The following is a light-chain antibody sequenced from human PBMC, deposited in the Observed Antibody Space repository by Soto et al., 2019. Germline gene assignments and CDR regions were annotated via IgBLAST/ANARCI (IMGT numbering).Light chain of an antibody. Sequence: QSALTQPASVSGSPGQSITISCTGTNSDVGSYNSVSWYQQHPGKAPKLMIYDVSNRPSGVSNRFSGSKSGNTASLTISGLQAEDEADYYCCSYAGSSTHVVFGGGTQLTVL. CDR3: CSYAGSSTHVV. V-gene: IGLV2-23*02. CDR2: DVS. CDR1: NSDVGSYNS. J-gene: IGLJ2*01.